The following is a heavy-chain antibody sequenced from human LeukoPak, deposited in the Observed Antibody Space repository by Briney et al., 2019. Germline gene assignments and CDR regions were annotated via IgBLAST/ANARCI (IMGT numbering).Heavy chain of an antibody. CDR3: AKTEVPRGWNYVRYYMDV. V-gene: IGHV3-30*02. J-gene: IGHJ6*03. Sequence: PGGSLRLSCAASGFTFSSYGMHWVRQAPGKGLEWVAFIRYDGSNKYYADSVKGRFTISRDNSKNTLYLQMNSLRAEDTAVYYCAKTEVPRGWNYVRYYMDVWGKGTTVTVSS. CDR2: IRYDGSNK. CDR1: GFTFSSYG. D-gene: IGHD1-7*01.